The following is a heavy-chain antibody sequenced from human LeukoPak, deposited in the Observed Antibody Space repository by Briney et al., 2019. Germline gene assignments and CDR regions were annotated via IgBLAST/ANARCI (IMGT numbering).Heavy chain of an antibody. CDR2: ISGDGGST. J-gene: IGHJ5*02. D-gene: IGHD6-19*01. V-gene: IGHV3-43*02. CDR1: GFTFDDYA. Sequence: GGSLRLSCAASGFTFDDYAMHLVRQAPGKGLEWVSLISGDGGSTYYADSVKGRFTISRDNSKNSLYLQMNSLRTEDTALYYCAKDTAVAGIVYWFDPWGQGTLVTVSS. CDR3: AKDTAVAGIVYWFDP.